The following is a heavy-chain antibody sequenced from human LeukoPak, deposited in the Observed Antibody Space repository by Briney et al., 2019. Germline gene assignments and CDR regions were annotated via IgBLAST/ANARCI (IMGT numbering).Heavy chain of an antibody. CDR1: GFTFSSYA. CDR2: ISGSGGST. CDR3: AKDPCSSTSCYTGARDAFDI. V-gene: IGHV3-23*01. J-gene: IGHJ3*02. Sequence: GGSLRLSCAASGFTFSSYAMSWVRQAPGKGLEWVSAISGSGGSTYYADSVKGRFTISRDNSKNTLYLQMNSLRAEDTAVYYCAKDPCSSTSCYTGARDAFDIWGQGTMVTVSS. D-gene: IGHD2-2*02.